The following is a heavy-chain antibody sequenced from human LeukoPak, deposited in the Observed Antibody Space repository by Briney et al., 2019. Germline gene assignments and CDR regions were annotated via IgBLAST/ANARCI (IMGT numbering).Heavy chain of an antibody. Sequence: ASVNVSCKASGYTFTNYGISWVRQAPGHGLEWMGWISAYNGNTNYAQKLQGRVTMTTDTSTGTAYMELRSLRSDDTAVYYCARDDSGGYYYFDYWGQGTLVTGSS. J-gene: IGHJ4*02. CDR2: ISAYNGNT. D-gene: IGHD3-22*01. CDR3: ARDDSGGYYYFDY. CDR1: GYTFTNYG. V-gene: IGHV1-18*01.